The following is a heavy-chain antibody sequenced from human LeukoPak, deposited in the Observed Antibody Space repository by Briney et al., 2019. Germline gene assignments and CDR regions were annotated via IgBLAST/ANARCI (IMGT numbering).Heavy chain of an antibody. CDR2: INPNSGGT. CDR3: ASIPRSRNWFYP. V-gene: IGHV1-2*02. CDR1: GDTFTGYY. J-gene: IGHJ5*02. Sequence: ASVKVSCKASGDTFTGYYMHWVRQAPGQGLEWMGWINPNSGGTNYAQKFQGRVTMTRDTSISTAYMELCRLRSDDTAVYYCASIPRSRNWFYPWVQGTLVTVSS.